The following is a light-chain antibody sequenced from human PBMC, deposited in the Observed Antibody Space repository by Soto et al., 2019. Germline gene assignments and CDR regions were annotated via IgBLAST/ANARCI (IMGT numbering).Light chain of an antibody. Sequence: QSVLTQPPSASGNPGQRVTISCSGSSANLARNSVNWYQQFPGTAPKLLIHKTDQRPSGVPDRFSGSKSGTSASLAITGLQSEDEGDYYCASWDDSLTILVFGGGTKVTVL. CDR2: KTD. V-gene: IGLV1-44*01. CDR3: ASWDDSLTILV. CDR1: SANLARNS. J-gene: IGLJ3*02.